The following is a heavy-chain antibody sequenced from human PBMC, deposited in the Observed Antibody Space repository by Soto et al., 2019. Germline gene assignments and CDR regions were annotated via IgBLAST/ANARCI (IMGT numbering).Heavy chain of an antibody. CDR3: AKKSLFVPAGPSDRFDP. CDR1: GFTFSSYA. J-gene: IGHJ5*02. CDR2: ISGSGSSA. Sequence: EVQLLESGGGFVQPGGSLRVSCAASGFTFSSYAMSWVRQVPGKGMEWVSGISGSGSSAYYGDSVQGRFTISRDNYKNTLYLDMNSLRVEDTAVYYCAKKSLFVPAGPSDRFDPWGQGTLVTVSP. V-gene: IGHV3-23*01. D-gene: IGHD2-21*02.